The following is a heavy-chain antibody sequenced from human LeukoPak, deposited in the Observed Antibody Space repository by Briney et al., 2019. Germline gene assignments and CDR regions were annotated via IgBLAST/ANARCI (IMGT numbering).Heavy chain of an antibody. CDR2: IYYSGST. CDR3: ARATYYYGSGSLNFDY. V-gene: IGHV4-59*01. J-gene: IGHJ4*02. CDR1: GGSISSYY. Sequence: SETLSLTCTVSGGSISSYYWSWIRQPPGKGLEWIGYIYYSGSTNYNPSLKSRVTISVDTSKNQFSLKLSSVTAADTAVYYCARATYYYGSGSLNFDYWGQGTLVTVSS. D-gene: IGHD3-10*01.